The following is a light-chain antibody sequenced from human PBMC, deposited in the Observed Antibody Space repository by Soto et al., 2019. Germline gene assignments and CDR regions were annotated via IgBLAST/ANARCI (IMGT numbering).Light chain of an antibody. J-gene: IGLJ1*01. CDR2: DVR. CDR1: RSDVGSYNY. V-gene: IGLV2-11*01. CDR3: VSYTSSTTYV. Sequence: QSALTQPRSVSGSPGQSVTITCTGSRSDVGSYNYVSWYQQHPGKAPKLKIVDVRNRPSGVSHRFSGSKSGSTASLIISGLQAEDEADYYCVSYTSSTTYVFGTGTPGTV.